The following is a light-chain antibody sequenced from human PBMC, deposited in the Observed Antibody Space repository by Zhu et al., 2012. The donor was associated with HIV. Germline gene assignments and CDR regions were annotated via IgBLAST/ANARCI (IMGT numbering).Light chain of an antibody. CDR2: GTS. J-gene: IGKJ4*01. CDR1: QSVSSGY. V-gene: IGKV3-20*01. CDR3: QQYVSTPLT. Sequence: EIVLTQSPGTLSLSPGERATLSCRASQSVSSGYLAWYQQKPGQAPRLLIYGTSRRASGTPDRFSGSGSWDGTFTLTISRLEPEDFAIYCCQQYVSTPLTSVGGTKVEIK.